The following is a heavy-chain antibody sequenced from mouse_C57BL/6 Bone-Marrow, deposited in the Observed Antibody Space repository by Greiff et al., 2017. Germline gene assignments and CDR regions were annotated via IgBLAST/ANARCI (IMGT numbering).Heavy chain of an antibody. CDR2: LNPGCGGT. V-gene: IGHV1-54*01. Sequence: QVQLQQSGAELVRPGTSVKVSCKASGYAFTNYLIEWVKKRPGQGLEWIGVLNPGCGGTNYNEKFKGKATLTADKASSTAYMQLSRLTSEDSAVYCCARRACVTGGFAYWGQGTLVTVSA. CDR3: ARRACVTGGFAY. CDR1: GYAFTNYL. D-gene: IGHD3-1*01. J-gene: IGHJ3*01.